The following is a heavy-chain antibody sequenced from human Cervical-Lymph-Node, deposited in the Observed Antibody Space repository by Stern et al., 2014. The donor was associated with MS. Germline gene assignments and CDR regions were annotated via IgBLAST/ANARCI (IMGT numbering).Heavy chain of an antibody. CDR3: ARILIPKRQWLAYFDY. D-gene: IGHD6-19*01. V-gene: IGHV2-26*01. J-gene: IGHJ4*02. CDR1: GFSLSNARMG. CDR2: LFSNDEK. Sequence: QVTLRESGPVLVKPTETLTLTCTVSGFSLSNARMGVSWIRQPPGKALEWLAHLFSNDEKSYSTSLKSRLPISKDTSKSQVVLTMTNMDPVDTATYYCARILIPKRQWLAYFDYWGQGTLVTVSS.